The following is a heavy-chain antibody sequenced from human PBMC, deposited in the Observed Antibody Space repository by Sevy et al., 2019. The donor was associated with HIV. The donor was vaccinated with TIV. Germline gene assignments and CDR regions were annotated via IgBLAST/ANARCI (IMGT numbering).Heavy chain of an antibody. CDR1: GFTFSSYA. CDR2: IGSSNSYK. Sequence: GGSLRLSCAASGFTFSSYAMHWVRQAPGKGLEWVSSIGSSNSYKYYADSVKGRFTISRDNAKKSLYLQMNSLRAEDTAIYYCARDYEAFDIWGQGTMVTVSS. J-gene: IGHJ3*02. D-gene: IGHD3-3*01. CDR3: ARDYEAFDI. V-gene: IGHV3-21*04.